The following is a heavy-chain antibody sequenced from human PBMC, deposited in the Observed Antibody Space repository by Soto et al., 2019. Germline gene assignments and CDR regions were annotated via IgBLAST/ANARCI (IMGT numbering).Heavy chain of an antibody. CDR1: GGSISRYY. V-gene: IGHV4-59*01. CDR2: IYYSGST. D-gene: IGHD4-4*01. CDR3: ASYSNSFDY. J-gene: IGHJ4*02. Sequence: SGTLSLTCTVSGGSISRYYWSWIRQPPGKGLEWIGYIYYSGSTNYNPSLKSRVTISVDTSKNQFSLKLSSVTAADTAVYYCASYSNSFDYWGQGTLVTVSS.